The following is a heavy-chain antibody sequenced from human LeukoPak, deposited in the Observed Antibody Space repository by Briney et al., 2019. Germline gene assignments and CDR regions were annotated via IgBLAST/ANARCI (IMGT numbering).Heavy chain of an antibody. CDR3: ARSWVGGEFDP. D-gene: IGHD3-16*01. CDR2: ISWNSGSI. V-gene: IGHV3-9*01. CDR1: GFTFDDYA. J-gene: IGHJ5*02. Sequence: PGVSLRLSCAASGFTFDDYAMHWVRQAPGKGLEWVSGISWNSGSIGYADSVKGRFTISRDNSKNTLYLQMNSLRAEDTAVYYCARSWVGGEFDPWGQGTLVTVSS.